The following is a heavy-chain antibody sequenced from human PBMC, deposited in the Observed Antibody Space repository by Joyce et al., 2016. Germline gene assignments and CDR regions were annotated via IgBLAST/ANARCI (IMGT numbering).Heavy chain of an antibody. CDR2: IDPSDSYT. V-gene: IGHV5-10-1*03. CDR3: ARLDYYGSGSYGPDY. D-gene: IGHD3-10*01. Sequence: EVQLVQSGAEVKKPGESLRISCKGSGYIFTSSWISWVRQMPGKGLEWVGRIDPSDSYTKYSPSFQGHVTISCGKTISTAYLQWSSLKASDTAMYYCARLDYYGSGSYGPDYWGQGTLVTVSS. J-gene: IGHJ4*02. CDR1: GYIFTSSW.